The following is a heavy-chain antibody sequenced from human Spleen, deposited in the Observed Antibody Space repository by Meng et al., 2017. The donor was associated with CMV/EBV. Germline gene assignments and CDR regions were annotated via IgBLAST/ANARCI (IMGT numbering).Heavy chain of an antibody. V-gene: IGHV3-21*01. Sequence: GGSLRLSCAASGFNFNIYSMNWVRQAPGKGLEWVSAISSGSIYIYYADSVKGRFTISRDNAKNSLYLQMNSLRAEDTAVYYCARGSYCSSTSCTRLYGMDVWGQGTTVTVSS. J-gene: IGHJ6*02. CDR1: GFNFNIYS. CDR2: ISSGSIYI. D-gene: IGHD2-2*01. CDR3: ARGSYCSSTSCTRLYGMDV.